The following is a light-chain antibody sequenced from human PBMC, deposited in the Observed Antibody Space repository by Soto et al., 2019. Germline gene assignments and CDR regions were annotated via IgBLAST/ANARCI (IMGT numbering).Light chain of an antibody. CDR2: EVT. J-gene: IGLJ2*01. Sequence: QSALTQPPSASGSRGQSVTLSCSRTISDVGAYNFVSWYQQHPGKAPKLMIYEVTKRPSGVPDRFSGSKSGYTASLTVSGLQAEDEADYYCSSYAGSNKYVVFGGGTKLTVL. V-gene: IGLV2-8*01. CDR3: SSYAGSNKYVV. CDR1: ISDVGAYNF.